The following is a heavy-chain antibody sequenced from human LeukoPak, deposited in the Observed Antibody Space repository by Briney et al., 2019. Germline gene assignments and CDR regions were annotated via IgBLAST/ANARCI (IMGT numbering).Heavy chain of an antibody. D-gene: IGHD5-18*01. CDR3: ARERYSFNYYYGMDV. CDR1: GFTFSDYY. J-gene: IGHJ6*02. Sequence: GGSLRLSCAASGFTFSDYYMSWIRQAPGKGLEWVSYISGSGSTIYYADSVKGRFTISRDNAKNSLYLQMNSLRAEDTAVYYCARERYSFNYYYGMDVWGQGTTVTVSS. CDR2: ISGSGSTI. V-gene: IGHV3-11*01.